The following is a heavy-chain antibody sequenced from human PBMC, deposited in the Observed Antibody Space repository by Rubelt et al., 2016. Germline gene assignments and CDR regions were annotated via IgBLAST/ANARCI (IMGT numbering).Heavy chain of an antibody. D-gene: IGHD6-13*01. CDR2: MSYDGGNQ. J-gene: IGHJ4*02. V-gene: IGHV3-33*05. Sequence: GKGLEWVAVMSYDGGNQYYGDSVKGRFTISRDNSKNTLYLQMNSLRAEDTAVYYCAIRAAYSSSWSFDSWGQGTLVTVSS. CDR3: AIRAAYSSSWSFDS.